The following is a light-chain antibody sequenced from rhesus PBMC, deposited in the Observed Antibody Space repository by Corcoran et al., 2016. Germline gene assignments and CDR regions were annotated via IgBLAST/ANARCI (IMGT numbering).Light chain of an antibody. CDR2: GVS. CDR3: CSYTTSSTYI. J-gene: IGLJ1*01. Sequence: QAAPTQPPSVSGSPGQSVTISCTGTSSDVGGYNYVSWYQQHPGKAPKLMIYGVSKRPSGVSDRFSGSKSGNTASLTISGRQAEDEADYYCCSYTTSSTYIFGAGTRRTVL. V-gene: IGLV2S7*01. CDR1: SSDVGGYNY.